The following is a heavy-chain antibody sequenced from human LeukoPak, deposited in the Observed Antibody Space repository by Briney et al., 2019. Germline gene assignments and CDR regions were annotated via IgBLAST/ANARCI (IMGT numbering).Heavy chain of an antibody. CDR1: GGTFSGYA. D-gene: IGHD6-13*01. Sequence: GASVKVSCKASGGTFSGYAISWVRQAPGQGLEWMGGIIPIFGTANYAQKFQGRVTITADESTSTAYMELSSLRSDDTAVYYCARGARQQLVPDDIWGQGTMVTVSS. CDR3: ARGARQQLVPDDI. CDR2: IIPIFGTA. J-gene: IGHJ3*02. V-gene: IGHV1-69*13.